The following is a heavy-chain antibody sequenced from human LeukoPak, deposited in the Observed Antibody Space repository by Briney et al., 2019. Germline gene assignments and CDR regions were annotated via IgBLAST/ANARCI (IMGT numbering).Heavy chain of an antibody. J-gene: IGHJ4*02. D-gene: IGHD2-15*01. V-gene: IGHV3-23*01. CDR2: ISGSGGST. Sequence: GGSLRLSCAASGFTFSSYAMSWVRQAPGKGLEWVSAISGSGGSTYYADSVKGRFTISRDNSKNTLYLQMNSLRAEDTAVYYCARLVVAATWLLDYWGQGTLVTVSS. CDR1: GFTFSSYA. CDR3: ARLVVAATWLLDY.